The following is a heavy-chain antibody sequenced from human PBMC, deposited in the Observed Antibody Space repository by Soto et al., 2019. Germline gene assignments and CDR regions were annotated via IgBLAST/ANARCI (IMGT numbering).Heavy chain of an antibody. CDR3: ARRAGAYNRIDY. J-gene: IGHJ4*02. V-gene: IGHV4-39*01. D-gene: IGHD1-1*01. Sequence: QLQLQESGPGLVKPSETLSLLGTVSGDSISSGNYSGGGIPRPPGKGLEWIGDIYYTGSTYYNPSLKSRVTMSAATSKKQFSLNLRSVTAADAAVYYCARRAGAYNRIDYWGQGTLVTVSS. CDR2: IYYTGST. CDR1: GDSISSGNYS.